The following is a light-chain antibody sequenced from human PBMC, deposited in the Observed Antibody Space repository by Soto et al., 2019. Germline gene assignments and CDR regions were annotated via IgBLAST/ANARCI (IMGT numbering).Light chain of an antibody. CDR2: GIS. CDR3: EQYGSSPRT. Sequence: EIVLTQSPGTLSLSPGERATLSCRASQSVNANYFAGYQQKPGQAPRLLIYGISSRPTGIPDRFSGSGSGTDFTLTISRLEPEDFAVYYCEQYGSSPRTFGQGTKVEI. CDR1: QSVNANY. J-gene: IGKJ1*01. V-gene: IGKV3-20*01.